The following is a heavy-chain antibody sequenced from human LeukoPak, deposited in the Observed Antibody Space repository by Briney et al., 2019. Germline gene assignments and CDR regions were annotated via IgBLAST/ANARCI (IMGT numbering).Heavy chain of an antibody. Sequence: ASVKVSCKASGYTFTGYYMHWVRQAPGQGLEWMGWINPNSGGTNYAQKFQGRVTMTRDTSISTAYMELSRLRSDDTAVYYCARASYDSSGYFDYWGQGTLFTVSS. CDR2: INPNSGGT. V-gene: IGHV1-2*02. J-gene: IGHJ4*02. CDR3: ARASYDSSGYFDY. D-gene: IGHD3-22*01. CDR1: GYTFTGYY.